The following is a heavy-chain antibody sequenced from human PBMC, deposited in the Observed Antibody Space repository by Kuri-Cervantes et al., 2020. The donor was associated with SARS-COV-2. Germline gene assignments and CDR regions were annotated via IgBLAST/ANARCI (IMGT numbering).Heavy chain of an antibody. J-gene: IGHJ4*02. CDR1: GGSISGDY. V-gene: IGHV4-59*08. CDR2: VYFSGNT. CDR3: AAMAYYYDSNGYCSPGSCSLDY. Sequence: SETLSLTCTVSGGSISGDYWSWIRQPPGKGLEWIGYVYFSGNTYYNPSLKSRVTISVDTSKNQFSLKLSSVTAADTAVYYCAAMAYYYDSNGYCSPGSCSLDYWGQGILVTVSS. D-gene: IGHD3-22*01.